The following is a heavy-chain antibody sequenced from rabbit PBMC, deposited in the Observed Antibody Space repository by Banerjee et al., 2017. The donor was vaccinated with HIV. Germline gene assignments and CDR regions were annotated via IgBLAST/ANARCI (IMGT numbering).Heavy chain of an antibody. V-gene: IGHV1S40*01. J-gene: IGHJ4*01. CDR1: GFSFSSSYH. CDR3: ARSTSSGYYIPLNL. CDR2: IYTGSSGST. Sequence: QSLEESGGDLVKPGASLTLTCTASGFSFSSSYHMCWVRQAPGKGLEWIACIYTGSSGSTYYASWAKGRFTISKTSSTTVTLQMTSLTAADTATYFCARSTSSGYYIPLNLWGPGTLVTVS. D-gene: IGHD1-1*01.